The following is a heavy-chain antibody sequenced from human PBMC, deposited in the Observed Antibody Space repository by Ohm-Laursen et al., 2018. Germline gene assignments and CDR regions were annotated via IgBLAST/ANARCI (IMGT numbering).Heavy chain of an antibody. CDR3: ARVPGGSGYPFDY. Sequence: SVKVSCKVSGYTLTELSMHWVRQAPGKGLEWMGWMNPNSGNTGYAQKFQGRVTMTRNTSISTAYMELSSLRSEDTAVYYCARVPGGSGYPFDYWGQGTLVTVSS. V-gene: IGHV1-8*01. D-gene: IGHD3-22*01. J-gene: IGHJ4*02. CDR2: MNPNSGNT. CDR1: GYTLTELS.